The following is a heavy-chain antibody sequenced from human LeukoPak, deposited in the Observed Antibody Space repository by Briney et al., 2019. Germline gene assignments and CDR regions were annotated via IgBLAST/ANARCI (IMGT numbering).Heavy chain of an antibody. CDR1: GYTFTSYY. D-gene: IGHD5-18*01. CDR3: ARNPPPSQYSYGQYYFAY. V-gene: IGHV1-46*01. CDR2: INPSGGST. Sequence: GASVKVSCKASGYTFTSYYMHWVRQAPGQGLEWMGIINPSGGSTSYAQKFQGRVTMTRDMSTSTVYMELSSLRSEDTAVYYCARNPPPSQYSYGQYYFAYWGQGTLVTVSS. J-gene: IGHJ4*02.